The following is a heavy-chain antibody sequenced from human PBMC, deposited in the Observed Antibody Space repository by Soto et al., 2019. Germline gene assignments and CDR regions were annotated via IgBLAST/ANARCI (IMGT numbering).Heavy chain of an antibody. Sequence: GGSLRLSCAASGFTLSSCAMGWVRQAPGKGLEWVSAISPSASDTLYADSVKGRFTISRDNSQNTLFLQMTSLRADDTAVYYCAKGGYTFAYEWGQGALVTVSS. CDR3: AKGGYTFAYE. D-gene: IGHD5-18*01. CDR2: ISPSASDT. CDR1: GFTLSSCA. V-gene: IGHV3-23*01. J-gene: IGHJ4*02.